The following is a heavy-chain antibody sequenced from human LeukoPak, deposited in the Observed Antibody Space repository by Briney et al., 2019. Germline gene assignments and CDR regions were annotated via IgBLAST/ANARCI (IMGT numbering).Heavy chain of an antibody. CDR1: GGSISSYY. D-gene: IGHD6-19*01. Sequence: SETLSLTCTVSGGSISSYYWSWIRQPPGKGLEWIGYIYYSGSTNYNPSLKSRDTISVDTSKNQFSLKLSSVTAADTAVYYCARIMGIAVAGPTGRYMEVRVKGTTVTVSS. CDR3: ARIMGIAVAGPTGRYMEV. CDR2: IYYSGST. V-gene: IGHV4-59*01. J-gene: IGHJ6*03.